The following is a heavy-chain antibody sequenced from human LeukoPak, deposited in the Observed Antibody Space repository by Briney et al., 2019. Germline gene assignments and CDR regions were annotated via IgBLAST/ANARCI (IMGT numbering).Heavy chain of an antibody. V-gene: IGHV1-3*04. CDR3: ARGAAVAGRNWFDP. D-gene: IGHD6-19*01. J-gene: IGHJ5*02. CDR1: GYTFTSHS. Sequence: ASVKVSCKASGYTFTSHSMHWVRQAPGQRLEWMGWINTGNGNTKYSQKFQGRVTVTRDTSASTAYMELSSLRSEDTAVYYCARGAAVAGRNWFDPWGQGTLVTVSS. CDR2: INTGNGNT.